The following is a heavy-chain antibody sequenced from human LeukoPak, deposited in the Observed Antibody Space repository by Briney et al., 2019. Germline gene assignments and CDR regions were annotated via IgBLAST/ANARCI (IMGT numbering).Heavy chain of an antibody. CDR2: ISWNSGSI. D-gene: IGHD6-19*01. J-gene: IGHJ3*02. Sequence: GGSLRLSCAASGFTFDDYAMHWVRQAPGKGLEWVSGISWNSGSIGYADSVKGRFTISRDNAKNSLYLQMNSLRAEDTALYYCAKGDSSGWYSDAFEIWGQGTMVTVSS. CDR3: AKGDSSGWYSDAFEI. V-gene: IGHV3-9*01. CDR1: GFTFDDYA.